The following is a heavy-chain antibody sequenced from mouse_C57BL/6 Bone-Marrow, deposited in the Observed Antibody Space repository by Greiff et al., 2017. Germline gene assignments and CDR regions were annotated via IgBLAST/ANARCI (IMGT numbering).Heavy chain of an antibody. D-gene: IGHD1-1*01. V-gene: IGHV1-55*01. Sequence: QVQLQQPGAELVKPGASVKMSCKASGYTFTSYWITWVKQRPGQGLEWIGDIYPGSGCTNYHEKFKSKVTLTVDTSSSTAYMQLSSLTSEDSAVYYCARLGGSSYRFADGGQGTLVTVSA. CDR2: IYPGSGCT. CDR3: ARLGGSSYRFAD. CDR1: GYTFTSYW. J-gene: IGHJ3*01.